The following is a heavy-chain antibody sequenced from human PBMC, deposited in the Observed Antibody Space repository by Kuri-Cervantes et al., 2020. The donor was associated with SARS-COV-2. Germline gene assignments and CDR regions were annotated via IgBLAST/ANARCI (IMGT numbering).Heavy chain of an antibody. Sequence: ASVKVSCKASGYTFTGYYMHWVRQAPGQGLEWMGIINPSGGSTSYAQKFQGRVTMTRDTSTSTVYVELSSLRSEDTAVYYCATSSVVGVLSYWFDPWGQGTLVTVSS. D-gene: IGHD3-3*01. J-gene: IGHJ5*02. V-gene: IGHV1-46*01. CDR2: INPSGGST. CDR1: GYTFTGYY. CDR3: ATSSVVGVLSYWFDP.